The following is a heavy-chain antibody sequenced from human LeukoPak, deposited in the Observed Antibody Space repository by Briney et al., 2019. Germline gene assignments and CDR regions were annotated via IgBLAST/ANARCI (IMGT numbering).Heavy chain of an antibody. D-gene: IGHD3-10*01. V-gene: IGHV3-23*01. Sequence: GGSLRLSCAASGFTFSSYAMSWVRQTPGKGLEWVSAISGSGGSTYYADSVEGRLTISRDNSNNTLYLQMNSLRAEDTAVYYCAKGKVSDSWGQGTLVTVSS. J-gene: IGHJ4*02. CDR2: ISGSGGST. CDR3: AKGKVSDS. CDR1: GFTFSSYA.